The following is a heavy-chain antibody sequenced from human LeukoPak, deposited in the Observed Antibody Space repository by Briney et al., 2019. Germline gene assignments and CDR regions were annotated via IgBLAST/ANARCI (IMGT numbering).Heavy chain of an antibody. J-gene: IGHJ4*02. D-gene: IGHD1-26*01. V-gene: IGHV3-53*01. CDR3: ARDSRTQRWEAFDY. CDR2: IYSGGST. Sequence: GGSLRLSCAASGFAVSSNYMSWVHQAPGKGLEWVSVIYSGGSTYYADSVKGRFTISRDNSKNTLYLQMNSLRAEDTAVYYCARDSRTQRWEAFDYWGQGTLVTVSS. CDR1: GFAVSSNY.